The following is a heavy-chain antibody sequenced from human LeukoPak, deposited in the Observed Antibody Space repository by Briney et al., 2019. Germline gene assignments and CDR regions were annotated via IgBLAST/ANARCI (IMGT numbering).Heavy chain of an antibody. V-gene: IGHV1-2*02. CDR2: INPNSGGT. CDR3: AGSYYDILTGYPNWFDP. J-gene: IGHJ5*02. D-gene: IGHD3-9*01. CDR1: GYTVTGYY. Sequence: ASVKVSCKASGYTVTGYYMHWVRQAPGQGLGWMGWINPNSGGTNYAQKFQGRVTMTRDTSISTAYMELSRLRSDDTAVYYCAGSYYDILTGYPNWFDPWGQGTLVTVSS.